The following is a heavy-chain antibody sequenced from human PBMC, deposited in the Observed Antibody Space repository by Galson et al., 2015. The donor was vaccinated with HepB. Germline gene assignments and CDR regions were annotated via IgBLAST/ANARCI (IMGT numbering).Heavy chain of an antibody. D-gene: IGHD2-2*01. CDR3: ARDTYQLLPFDY. CDR1: GFTFSSYW. J-gene: IGHJ4*02. V-gene: IGHV3-7*03. Sequence: SLRLSCAASGFTFSSYWMSWVRQAPGKGLEWVANIKRDGSEKYYVDSVKGRFTISRDNAKNSLYLQMNSLRAEDAAVYYCARDTYQLLPFDYWGQGTLVTVSS. CDR2: IKRDGSEK.